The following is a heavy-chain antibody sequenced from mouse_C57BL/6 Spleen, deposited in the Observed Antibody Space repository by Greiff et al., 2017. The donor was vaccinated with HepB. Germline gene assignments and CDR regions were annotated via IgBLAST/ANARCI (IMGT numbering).Heavy chain of an antibody. CDR3: ARRATMVTGDYFDY. D-gene: IGHD2-2*01. J-gene: IGHJ2*01. Sequence: EVKLMESGGGLVKPGGSLKLSCAASGFTFSDYGMHWVRQAPEKGLEWVAYISSGSSTIYYADTVKGRFTISRDNAKNTLFLQMTSLRSEDTAMYYCARRATMVTGDYFDYWGQGTTLTVSS. V-gene: IGHV5-17*01. CDR1: GFTFSDYG. CDR2: ISSGSSTI.